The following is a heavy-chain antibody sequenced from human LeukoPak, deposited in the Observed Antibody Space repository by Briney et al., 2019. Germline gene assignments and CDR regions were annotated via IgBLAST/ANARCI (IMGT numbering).Heavy chain of an antibody. D-gene: IGHD3-22*01. Sequence: QPGGSLRLSCAASGFTFSSYAMHWVRQAPGQGLEWVAVISYDGSNKYYADPVKGRFTISRDNSKNTLYLQMNSLRAEDTAVYYCARDLSLTYYYDSSGYYSDYWGQGTLVTVSS. V-gene: IGHV3-30*04. CDR1: GFTFSSYA. CDR2: ISYDGSNK. CDR3: ARDLSLTYYYDSSGYYSDY. J-gene: IGHJ4*02.